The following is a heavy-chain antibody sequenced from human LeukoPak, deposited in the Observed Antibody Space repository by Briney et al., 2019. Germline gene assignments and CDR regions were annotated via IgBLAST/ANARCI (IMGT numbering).Heavy chain of an antibody. Sequence: GRSLRLSCAASGFTFDDYAMHWVRQAPGKGLEWASGISWNSGSIGYADSVKGRFTISRDNAKNSLYLQMNSLRAEDTALYYCAKSLSGSYYLVDYWGQGTLVTVSS. CDR1: GFTFDDYA. CDR3: AKSLSGSYYLVDY. D-gene: IGHD1-26*01. J-gene: IGHJ4*02. V-gene: IGHV3-9*01. CDR2: ISWNSGSI.